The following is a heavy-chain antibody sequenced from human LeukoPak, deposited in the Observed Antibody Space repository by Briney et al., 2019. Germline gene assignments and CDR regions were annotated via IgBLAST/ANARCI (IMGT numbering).Heavy chain of an antibody. CDR3: AVGRFGELFGFDY. CDR1: GFTFTSSA. CDR2: IVVGSGNT. V-gene: IGHV1-58*02. D-gene: IGHD3-10*01. J-gene: IGHJ4*02. Sequence: GTSVKVSCKASGFTFTSSAMQWVRQARGQRLEWIGWIVVGSGNTNYAQKFQERVTITRDMSTSTAYMELSSLRSEDTAVYYCAVGRFGELFGFDYWGQGTLVTVSS.